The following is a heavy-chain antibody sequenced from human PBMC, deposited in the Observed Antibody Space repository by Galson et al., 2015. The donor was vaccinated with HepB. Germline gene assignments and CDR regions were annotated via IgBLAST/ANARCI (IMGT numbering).Heavy chain of an antibody. D-gene: IGHD4-11*01. Sequence: SVKVSCKASGYTFTSCGISWVRQAPGQGLEWMGWISAYNGNTNYAQKLQGRVTMTTDTSTSTAYMELRSLRSDDTAVYYCARVLVGDYSIHNKIYGMDVRGQGTTVTVSS. CDR1: GYTFTSCG. CDR3: ARVLVGDYSIHNKIYGMDV. J-gene: IGHJ6*02. CDR2: ISAYNGNT. V-gene: IGHV1-18*01.